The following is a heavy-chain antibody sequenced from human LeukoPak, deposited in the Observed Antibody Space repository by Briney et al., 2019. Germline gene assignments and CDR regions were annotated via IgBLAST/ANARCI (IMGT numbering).Heavy chain of an antibody. CDR2: IYYSGST. J-gene: IGHJ4*02. Sequence: PSETLSLTCTVSGGSISSSSYYWGWIRQPPGKGLEWIGSIYYSGSTYYNPSLKSRVTISVDTSKNQFSLKLSSVTAADTAVYYCARHWSSFITMVRGVMGYFDYWGQGTLVTVSS. CDR1: GGSISSSSYY. D-gene: IGHD3-10*01. CDR3: ARHWSSFITMVRGVMGYFDY. V-gene: IGHV4-39*01.